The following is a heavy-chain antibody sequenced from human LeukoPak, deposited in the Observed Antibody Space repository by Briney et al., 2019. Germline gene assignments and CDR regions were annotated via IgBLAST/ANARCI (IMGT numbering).Heavy chain of an antibody. CDR2: ISRSGSTI. Sequence: GGSLRLSCAASGFTLSSYEMNWVRQAPGKGLEWVSYISRSGSTIYYADSVKGRFTISRDSAKNSLYLQMNTLRAEDTAVYYCARVVSNWGWLDAFDIWGQGTMVTVSS. J-gene: IGHJ3*02. D-gene: IGHD7-27*01. CDR1: GFTLSSYE. V-gene: IGHV3-48*03. CDR3: ARVVSNWGWLDAFDI.